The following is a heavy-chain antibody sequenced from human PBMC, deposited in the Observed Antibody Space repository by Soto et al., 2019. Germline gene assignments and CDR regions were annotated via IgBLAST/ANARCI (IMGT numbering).Heavy chain of an antibody. CDR2: MTSDGSSK. CDR1: GFAFNSHS. CDR3: ARDRVIRYTGYELDC. J-gene: IGHJ4*02. V-gene: IGHV3-30-3*01. Sequence: QMHLLESGGGVVQPGKALRLSCAASGFAFNSHSMHWVRQAPGKGLEWLALMTSDGSSKFYADSVKGRCTISRDNSKNTLYLEMNSLRSEDTAVYYCARDRVIRYTGYELDCWGQGTRVTVSS. D-gene: IGHD3-9*01.